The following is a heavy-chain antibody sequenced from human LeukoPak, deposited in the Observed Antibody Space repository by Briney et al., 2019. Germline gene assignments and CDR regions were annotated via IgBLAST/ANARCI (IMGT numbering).Heavy chain of an antibody. Sequence: NPSETLSLTCAVYGGSLGVFYWSWVRQPPGTGLEWIGHINHIGGTNYNPSLKSRVTISLDMSNNNFSLKMNSVTAADTAVYFCVRRSAYSDSSGFNLWGQGILVTVSS. CDR2: INHIGGT. CDR1: GGSLGVFY. D-gene: IGHD6-6*01. CDR3: VRRSAYSDSSGFNL. V-gene: IGHV4-34*01. J-gene: IGHJ4*02.